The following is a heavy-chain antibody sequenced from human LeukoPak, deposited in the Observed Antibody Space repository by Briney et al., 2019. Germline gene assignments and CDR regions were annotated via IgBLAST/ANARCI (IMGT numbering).Heavy chain of an antibody. Sequence: PGGSLRLSCAASGFNVSRNYMSWVRQAPGKGLQWVSVIYSGAGTYYADSVKGRFTISRDNPKNTLYLQMISLRAEDTAVYYCAREFYDILTGYQDIFDVWGQGTMVTVSS. J-gene: IGHJ3*01. D-gene: IGHD3-9*01. CDR1: GFNVSRNY. CDR3: AREFYDILTGYQDIFDV. V-gene: IGHV3-66*02. CDR2: IYSGAGT.